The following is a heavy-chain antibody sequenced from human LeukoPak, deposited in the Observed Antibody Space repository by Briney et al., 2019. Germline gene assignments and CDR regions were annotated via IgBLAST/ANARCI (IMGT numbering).Heavy chain of an antibody. D-gene: IGHD3-16*01. J-gene: IGHJ4*02. V-gene: IGHV3-64D*09. CDR1: RFSFSASL. CDR3: VKDNGQGGFDY. CDR2: ISSNGGST. Sequence: PGGSLGLSCSASRFSFSASLMFWVRQAPGKGLEYVSAISSNGGSTYHADTVHGRFTISRDNSKNSLYLDMSSLRTEDTAVYYCVKDNGQGGFDYWGQGTLVTVSS.